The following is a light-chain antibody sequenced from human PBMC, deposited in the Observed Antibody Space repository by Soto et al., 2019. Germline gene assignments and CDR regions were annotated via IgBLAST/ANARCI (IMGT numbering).Light chain of an antibody. J-gene: IGKJ1*01. Sequence: EIVLTQSPGTLSLSPGERATLSCRASQSVSSSYLAWYPQKPGQAPRLLIYGASSRATGIPDRFSGSGSGADFTRNISRLEPEDFAVYYCQQYGSSPRTFGQGTKVEIK. CDR3: QQYGSSPRT. V-gene: IGKV3-20*01. CDR2: GAS. CDR1: QSVSSSY.